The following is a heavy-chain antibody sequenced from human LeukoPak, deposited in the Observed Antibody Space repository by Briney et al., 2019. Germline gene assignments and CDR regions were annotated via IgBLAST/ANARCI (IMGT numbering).Heavy chain of an antibody. V-gene: IGHV4-38-2*02. Sequence: SETLSLTCTVSGYSISSGYYWGWIRQPPGKGLKWIGSISHSGSTYYNPSLKSRVTMSVDTSKNQFSLKLSSLTAADTAVYYCARLRRSRLAEFDYWGQGTLVTASS. CDR3: ARLRRSRLAEFDY. J-gene: IGHJ4*02. CDR1: GYSISSGYY. CDR2: ISHSGST. D-gene: IGHD3-3*02.